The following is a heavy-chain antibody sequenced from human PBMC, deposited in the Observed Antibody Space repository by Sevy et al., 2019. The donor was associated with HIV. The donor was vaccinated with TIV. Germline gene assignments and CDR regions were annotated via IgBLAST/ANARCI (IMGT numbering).Heavy chain of an antibody. CDR1: GGSISSGSYY. CDR3: ARAVMDDILTGYYGAMDV. D-gene: IGHD3-9*01. J-gene: IGHJ6*03. CDR2: IYTSGST. V-gene: IGHV4-61*02. Sequence: TLSLTCTVSGGSISSGSYYWSWIRQPAGKGLEWIGRIYTSGSTNYNPSLTSRVTISVDTSKNQFSLKLSSVTAADTAVYYCARAVMDDILTGYYGAMDVWGKGTTVTVSS.